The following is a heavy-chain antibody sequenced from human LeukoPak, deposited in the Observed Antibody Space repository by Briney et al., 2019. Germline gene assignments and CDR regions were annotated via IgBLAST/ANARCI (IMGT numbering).Heavy chain of an antibody. J-gene: IGHJ3*02. V-gene: IGHV3-7*01. Sequence: PGGSLRLSCAASGFTFSSYWMSCVRQAPGKGLEWVANIKQDGSERYYVDSVKGRFTISRYNAKNSLYLQMNSLRAEDTAVYYCASSGIRYDFWSGYYTDAFDIWGQGTMVTVSS. CDR2: IKQDGSER. D-gene: IGHD3-3*01. CDR1: GFTFSSYW. CDR3: ASSGIRYDFWSGYYTDAFDI.